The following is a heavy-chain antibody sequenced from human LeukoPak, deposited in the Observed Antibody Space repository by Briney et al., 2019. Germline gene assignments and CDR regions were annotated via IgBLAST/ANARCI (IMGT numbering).Heavy chain of an antibody. V-gene: IGHV4-59*01. CDR2: IYYSGST. D-gene: IGHD4-23*01. Sequence: ETLSLTCTVSGGSISSYYWSWIRQPPGKGLEWIGYIYYSGSTNYNPSLKSRVTISVDTSKNQFSLKLSSVTAADTAVYYCARGDYGGNSVTFDYWGQGTLVTVSS. J-gene: IGHJ4*02. CDR3: ARGDYGGNSVTFDY. CDR1: GGSISSYY.